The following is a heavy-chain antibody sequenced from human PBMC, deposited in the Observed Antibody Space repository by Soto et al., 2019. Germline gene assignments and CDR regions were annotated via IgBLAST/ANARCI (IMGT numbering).Heavy chain of an antibody. CDR2: IYHTADT. V-gene: IGHV4-59*03. CDR3: APLGLTGPPVQYHHYGMDV. J-gene: IGHJ6*02. CDR1: VGSITGYD. Sequence: SHTLPLTSPVSVGSITGYDWSWIRQTPGKGLGFSGYIYHTADTEYTSALKSRVPISVDKPENQFSLHMRSVSAADTAMSFCAPLGLTGPPVQYHHYGMDVWGQGATVTV. D-gene: IGHD3-9*01.